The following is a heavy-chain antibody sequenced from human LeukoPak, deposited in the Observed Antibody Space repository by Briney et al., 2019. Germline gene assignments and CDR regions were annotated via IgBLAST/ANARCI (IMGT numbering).Heavy chain of an antibody. D-gene: IGHD5-24*01. V-gene: IGHV3-23*01. CDR1: GFTFSSYA. CDR3: ARQLGGAYSAFDF. CDR2: ITGTGTSR. J-gene: IGHJ4*02. Sequence: GGSLRLSCVASGFTFSSYAMSWVRQAPGKGLEWVSTITGTGTSRYYADSVKGRFTISSDSSKNTLYLQMNSLRAEDTAIYYCARQLGGAYSAFDFWGQGTLVPVSS.